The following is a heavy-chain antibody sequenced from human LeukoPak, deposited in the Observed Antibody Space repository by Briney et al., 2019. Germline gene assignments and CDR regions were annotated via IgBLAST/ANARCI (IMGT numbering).Heavy chain of an antibody. J-gene: IGHJ2*01. Sequence: SETLSLNCTVSGGSISSSSYYWGWIRQPPGKGLEWIGSIYYSGSTYYNPSLKSRVTISVDTSKNQFSLKLSSVTAADTAVYYCARDWGSPGWYFDLWGRGTLVTVSS. CDR3: ARDWGSPGWYFDL. D-gene: IGHD3-16*01. V-gene: IGHV4-39*07. CDR2: IYYSGST. CDR1: GGSISSSSYY.